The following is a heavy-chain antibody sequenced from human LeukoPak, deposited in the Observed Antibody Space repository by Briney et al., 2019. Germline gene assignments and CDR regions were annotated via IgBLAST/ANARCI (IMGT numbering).Heavy chain of an antibody. CDR3: ARHRSPPPMYSSSSGAFDI. CDR1: GGSISSSSYY. D-gene: IGHD6-6*01. Sequence: PSETLSLTCTVSGGSISSSSYYWGWIRQPPGKGLEWIGSIYYSGSTYYNPSLKSRVTISVDTSKNQFSLKLSSVTAADTAVYYCARHRSPPPMYSSSSGAFDIWGQGTMVTVSS. CDR2: IYYSGST. J-gene: IGHJ3*02. V-gene: IGHV4-39*01.